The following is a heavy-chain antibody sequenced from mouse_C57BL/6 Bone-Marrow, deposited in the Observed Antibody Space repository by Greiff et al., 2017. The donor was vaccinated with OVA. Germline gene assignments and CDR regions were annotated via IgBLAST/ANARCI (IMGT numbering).Heavy chain of an antibody. D-gene: IGHD1-1*01. CDR3: ARKGVTTVASMDY. CDR2: IDPSDSYT. Sequence: QVQLQQPGAELVMPGASVKLSCKASGYTFTSYWMHWVKQRPGQGLEWIGEIDPSDSYTNYNQKFKGKSTLTVDKSSSTAYMQLSSLTSEDSAVYYCARKGVTTVASMDYWGQGTSVTVSS. CDR1: GYTFTSYW. V-gene: IGHV1-69*01. J-gene: IGHJ4*01.